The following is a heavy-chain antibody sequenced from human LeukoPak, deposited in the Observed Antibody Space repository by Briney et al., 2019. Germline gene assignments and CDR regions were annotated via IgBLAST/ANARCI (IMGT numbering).Heavy chain of an antibody. Sequence: GGSLRLSCAASGFTFSSYEMNWVRQAPGKGLEWVSYISSSSSTMYYAASVKGRFSISRDNAQNSLYLQMNSLRAEDTAVYYCVRDHHRRLYDSQARDTFDIWGQGTMVTVSS. CDR3: VRDHHRRLYDSQARDTFDI. J-gene: IGHJ3*02. V-gene: IGHV3-48*01. CDR2: ISSSSSTM. CDR1: GFTFSSYE. D-gene: IGHD3-22*01.